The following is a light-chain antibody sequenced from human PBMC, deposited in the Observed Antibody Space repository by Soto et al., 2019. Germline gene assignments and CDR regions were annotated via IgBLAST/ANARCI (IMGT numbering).Light chain of an antibody. CDR2: GAS. CDR3: QQYGSSPRT. Sequence: EIVFTQAPGTLSLFTGERAPLSCRASQNVDSNYLAWYQQKPGQAPRIIIFGASGRATGIPDRFSGSGSGTDFTLTISRLEPEDFAVYYCQQYGSSPRTFGQGTKVDI. J-gene: IGKJ1*01. CDR1: QNVDSNY. V-gene: IGKV3-20*01.